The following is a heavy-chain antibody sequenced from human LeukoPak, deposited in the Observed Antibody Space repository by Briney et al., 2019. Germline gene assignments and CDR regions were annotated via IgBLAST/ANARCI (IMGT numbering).Heavy chain of an antibody. J-gene: IGHJ4*02. CDR3: ARDDNWLIDY. CDR1: GFSISSYY. CDR2: VYTTGST. V-gene: IGHV4-4*07. D-gene: IGHD5-24*01. Sequence: KPSETLSLTCTVSGFSISSYYWNWIRQPAGKGLEWIVRVYTTGSTNYNPSLKSQVTISVDTSKNQFSPKLSSVTAADTAVSYCARDDNWLIDYWGQGTLVTVSS.